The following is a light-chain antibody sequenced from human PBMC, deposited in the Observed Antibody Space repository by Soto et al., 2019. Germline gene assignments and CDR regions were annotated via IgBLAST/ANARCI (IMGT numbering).Light chain of an antibody. CDR1: QSVSSN. V-gene: IGKV3-15*01. J-gene: IGKJ5*01. CDR2: GAS. CDR3: QQYNNWPPGIT. Sequence: EIMMTQSPATLSVSPGERVTLSCRASQSVSSNLAWFQQKPGQAPRLLIYGASARATGIPARFSGSGSGTEFTLTISSLQSEDSAVYYCQQYNNWPPGITFGQGTRLEIK.